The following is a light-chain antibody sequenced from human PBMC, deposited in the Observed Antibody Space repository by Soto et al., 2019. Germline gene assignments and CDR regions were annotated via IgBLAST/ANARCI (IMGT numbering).Light chain of an antibody. CDR1: SSNIGSNV. V-gene: IGLV1-44*01. Sequence: QSVLTQPPSASGTPGQRVTISCSGSSSNIGSNVVNWYQQLPGTAPKLLIYSNNQRPSGVPDRFSGSKSGTSASLAISGLQSEDETDYYCQSYDSSLSDVVFGGGTKLTVL. J-gene: IGLJ2*01. CDR2: SNN. CDR3: QSYDSSLSDVV.